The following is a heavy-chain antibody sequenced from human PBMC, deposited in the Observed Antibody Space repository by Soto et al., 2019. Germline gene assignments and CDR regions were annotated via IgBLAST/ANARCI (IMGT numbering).Heavy chain of an antibody. D-gene: IGHD4-17*01. CDR1: GGTFSSYT. J-gene: IGHJ3*02. CDR3: ARVDYGDGAAFDI. V-gene: IGHV1-69*02. CDR2: IIPILGIA. Sequence: QVQLVQSGAEVKKPGSSVKVSCKASGGTFSSYTISWVRQAPGQGLEWMGRIIPILGIANYAQKFQGRVTITADKSTSTAYMELSSLRSEDTAVSYCARVDYGDGAAFDIWGQGTMVTVSS.